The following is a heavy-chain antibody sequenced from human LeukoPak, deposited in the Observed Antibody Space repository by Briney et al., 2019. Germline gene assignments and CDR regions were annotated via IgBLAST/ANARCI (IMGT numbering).Heavy chain of an antibody. V-gene: IGHV4-59*01. J-gene: IGHJ4*02. CDR1: GGSLSSYY. D-gene: IGHD3-9*01. CDR2: IYYRGST. CDR3: ARGQNFYDFLTAYYPFPYFDS. Sequence: SETLSLTCTVSGGSLSSYYWTWIRQPPGKGLEWIGYIYYRGSTNYNPSLKSRVTISVDTSKNQFSLKLSSVTVADTAVYYCARGQNFYDFLTAYYPFPYFDSGGRGPLVTVS.